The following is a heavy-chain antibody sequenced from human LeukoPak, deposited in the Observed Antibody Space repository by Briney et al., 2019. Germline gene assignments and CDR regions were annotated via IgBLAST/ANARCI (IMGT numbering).Heavy chain of an antibody. CDR1: GGSFSGYY. CDR3: ARGSVLWFGEFSFDY. J-gene: IGHJ4*02. Sequence: SETLSLTCAVYGGSFSGYYWSWIRQPPGKGLEWMGEINHSGSTNYNPSLKSRVTISVDTSKNQFSLKLSSVTAADTAVYYCARGSVLWFGEFSFDYWGQGTLVTVSS. V-gene: IGHV4-34*01. CDR2: INHSGST. D-gene: IGHD3-10*01.